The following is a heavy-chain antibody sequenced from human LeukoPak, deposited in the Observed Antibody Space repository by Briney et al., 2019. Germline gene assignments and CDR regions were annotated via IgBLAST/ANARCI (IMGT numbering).Heavy chain of an antibody. D-gene: IGHD2-15*01. CDR1: VYTFTSNA. J-gene: IGHJ5*02. Sequence: ASVKVSCKASVYTFTSNALNWVRQSPGQGLEWMGWINTDSGNPTYAQGFTGRFVFSLDTSVSTAYYCARGIGYCSDFSCHLDPWGQGTLVTVSS. V-gene: IGHV7-4-1*01. CDR3: DP. CDR2: INTDSGNP.